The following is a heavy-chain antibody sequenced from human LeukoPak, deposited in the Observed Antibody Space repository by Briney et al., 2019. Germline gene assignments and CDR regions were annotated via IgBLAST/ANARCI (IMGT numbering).Heavy chain of an antibody. CDR2: TYYRSKWCY. Sequence: SQTLSLTCAISGGSVSNNSATWNWVRPSPSRGLEWLGRTYYRSKWCYDYAVSMKSRITINPDTSKNQFSLQLNSVTPEDTAVYYCAGGIPEAGRLLGYWGQGTLVTVSS. D-gene: IGHD6-13*01. CDR3: AGGIPEAGRLLGY. V-gene: IGHV6-1*01. J-gene: IGHJ4*02. CDR1: GGSVSNNSAT.